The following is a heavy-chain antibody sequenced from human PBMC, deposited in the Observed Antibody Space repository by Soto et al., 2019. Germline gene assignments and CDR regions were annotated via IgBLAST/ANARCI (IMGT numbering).Heavy chain of an antibody. CDR3: APLSVSLSGPYGIHV. Sequence: SETLSLTCSVSGYSVTSSDYYWTWIRQPPGKGLEWVGSMFYSGPTYYNPSINSQVTLSVDTLGTQFSVRLNSVTAADTAVYYCAPLSVSLSGPYGIHVRGQGTTVTVAS. CDR1: GYSVTSSDYY. CDR2: MFYSGPT. V-gene: IGHV4-39*01. D-gene: IGHD2-15*01. J-gene: IGHJ6*02.